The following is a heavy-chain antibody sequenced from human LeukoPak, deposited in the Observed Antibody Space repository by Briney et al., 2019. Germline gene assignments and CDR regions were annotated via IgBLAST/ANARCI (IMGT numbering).Heavy chain of an antibody. J-gene: IGHJ4*02. Sequence: PGGSLRLSCAASGFTFSTYGMHWVRQAPGKGLEWVAVIWYDGSDKYYADSVKGRFTISRDNSKNTLYLQMNSLSAEDTAVYYCARDRNVDYFDYWGQGTLVTVAS. D-gene: IGHD1-1*01. V-gene: IGHV3-33*01. CDR3: ARDRNVDYFDY. CDR1: GFTFSTYG. CDR2: IWYDGSDK.